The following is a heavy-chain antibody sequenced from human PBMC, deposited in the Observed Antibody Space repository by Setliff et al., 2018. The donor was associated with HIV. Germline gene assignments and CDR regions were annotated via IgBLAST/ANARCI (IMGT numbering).Heavy chain of an antibody. CDR3: ARGGTAAAGYLDN. J-gene: IGHJ4*02. V-gene: IGHV4-61*02. D-gene: IGHD6-13*01. CDR1: GGSISSGSYY. CDR2: IYSSGST. Sequence: PSETLSLTCTVSGGSISSGSYYWSWIRQPAGKGLEWIGRIYSSGSTNYNPSLKSRVTISVDTSKNQFSLKLSSVTAADTAVYYCARGGTAAAGYLDNWGQGTPVTVSS.